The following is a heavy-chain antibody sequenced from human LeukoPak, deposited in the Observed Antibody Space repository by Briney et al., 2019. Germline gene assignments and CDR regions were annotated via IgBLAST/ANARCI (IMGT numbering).Heavy chain of an antibody. CDR1: GHTFTSYD. CDR3: ARVYYYGSGSYYYFDY. V-gene: IGHV1-8*01. J-gene: IGHJ4*02. D-gene: IGHD3-10*01. Sequence: ASVKVSCKASGHTFTSYDINWVRQATGQGLEWMGWMNPNSGNTGYAQKFQGRVTMTRNTSISTAYMELSSLRSEDTAVYYCARVYYYGSGSYYYFDYWGQGTLVTVSS. CDR2: MNPNSGNT.